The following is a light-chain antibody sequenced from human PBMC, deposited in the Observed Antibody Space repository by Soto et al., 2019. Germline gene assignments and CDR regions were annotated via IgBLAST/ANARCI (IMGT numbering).Light chain of an antibody. Sequence: QSVLTQPPSASGSPGQSVTISCTGASSDVGAYNYVSWYQQHPGKAPKLVIYEVNKRPSGVPDRFSGSKSGTTASPIVSGLQAEDEADYYCTSYAGSNDLGVFGGGTKLTVL. J-gene: IGLJ3*02. CDR1: SSDVGAYNY. CDR3: TSYAGSNDLGV. V-gene: IGLV2-8*01. CDR2: EVN.